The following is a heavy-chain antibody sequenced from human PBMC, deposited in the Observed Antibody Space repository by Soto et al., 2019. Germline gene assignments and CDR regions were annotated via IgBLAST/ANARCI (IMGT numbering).Heavy chain of an antibody. D-gene: IGHD2-15*01. CDR2: IRSNAYGGTT. J-gene: IGHJ6*02. Sequence: SLRLSCTASGFTFGDYAMSWVRQAPGKGLEWEGFIRSNAYGGTTEYAASVKGRFTISRDDSKSIAYLQMNSLKTEDTAVYYCTFEVVAPSYLGMDVWGPAVTVPVYS. CDR1: GFTFGDYA. CDR3: TFEVVAPSYLGMDV. V-gene: IGHV3-49*04.